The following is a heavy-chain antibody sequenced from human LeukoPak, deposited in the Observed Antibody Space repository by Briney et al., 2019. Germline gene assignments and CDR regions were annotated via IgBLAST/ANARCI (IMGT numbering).Heavy chain of an antibody. Sequence: ASVKVSCKASGGTFSSYAISWVRQAPGQGLEWMGRIIPILGIANYAQKFQGRVTITADKSTSTAYMELRSLRSEDTAVYYCARDKDYYGSGSYSYYYYYGMDVWGQGTTVTVSS. CDR1: GGTFSSYA. CDR3: ARDKDYYGSGSYSYYYYYGMDV. D-gene: IGHD3-10*01. J-gene: IGHJ6*02. V-gene: IGHV1-69*04. CDR2: IIPILGIA.